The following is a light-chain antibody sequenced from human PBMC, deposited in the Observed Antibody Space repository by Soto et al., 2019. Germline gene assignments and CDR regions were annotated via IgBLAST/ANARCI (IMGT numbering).Light chain of an antibody. V-gene: IGLV2-14*01. CDR1: SSDVGGYNY. CDR3: SSYTSSSTLV. J-gene: IGLJ1*01. CDR2: EVS. Sequence: LTQPASVSGSPGQSITISCTGTSSDVGGYNYVSWYQQHPGKAPKLMIYEVSNRPSGVSNRFSGSKSGNTASLTISGLQAEDEADYYCSSYTSSSTLVFGTGTKGTVL.